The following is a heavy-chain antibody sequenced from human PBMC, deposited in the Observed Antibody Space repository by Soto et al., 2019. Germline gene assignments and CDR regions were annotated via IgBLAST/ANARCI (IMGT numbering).Heavy chain of an antibody. V-gene: IGHV4-59*08. CDR1: GGSISSYY. Sequence: ASETLSLTCTVSGGSISSYYWSWIRQPPGKGLEWIGYIYYSGSTNYNPSLKSRVTISVDTSKNQFSLKLSSVTAADTAVYYCARHNYGSGSTYFDDWGQGTLVTVSS. CDR2: IYYSGST. D-gene: IGHD3-10*01. J-gene: IGHJ4*02. CDR3: ARHNYGSGSTYFDD.